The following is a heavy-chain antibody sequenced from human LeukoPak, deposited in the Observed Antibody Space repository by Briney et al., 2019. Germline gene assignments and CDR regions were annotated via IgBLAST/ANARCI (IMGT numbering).Heavy chain of an antibody. D-gene: IGHD4-23*01. J-gene: IGHJ4*02. CDR3: ARDPTTVVTTPYYFDF. Sequence: PSETLSLTCAVHGGSFSGYHWNWIRQSPGRGLECIVEINDRGHTNYIPSLESRVTISVDTSKKQFSLKLNYVTAADTAVYYCARDPTTVVTTPYYFDFWGQGTLVSVSS. CDR1: GGSFSGYH. CDR2: INDRGHT. V-gene: IGHV4-34*01.